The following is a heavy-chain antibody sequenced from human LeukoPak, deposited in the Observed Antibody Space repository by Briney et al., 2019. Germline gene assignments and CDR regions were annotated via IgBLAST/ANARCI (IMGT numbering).Heavy chain of an antibody. D-gene: IGHD3-10*01. Sequence: SETLSLTCAVSGGSISTYYWSWIRQPPGKGLDWIGYIYYSGNPNYNPSLKSRVTMSVDTSKNQFSLKLSSVTAADTAVYYCARVPPGNWFDPWGQGTLVTVSS. CDR2: IYYSGNP. V-gene: IGHV4-59*12. CDR3: ARVPPGNWFDP. CDR1: GGSISTYY. J-gene: IGHJ5*02.